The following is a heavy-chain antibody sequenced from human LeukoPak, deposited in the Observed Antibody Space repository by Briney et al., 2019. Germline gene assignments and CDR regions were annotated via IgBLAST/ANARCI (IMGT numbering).Heavy chain of an antibody. CDR2: INFSGGST. J-gene: IGHJ6*03. V-gene: IGHV1-46*01. Sequence: ASVKVSCKASGYTFTSYYMHWVRQAPGQGLEWMGIINFSGGSTSYAQKFQGRVTMTRDTSTSTAYMELSSLRSEDTAVYYCARAVGYCSSTSCYVDYYYYMDVWGKGTTVTVSS. D-gene: IGHD2-2*01. CDR1: GYTFTSYY. CDR3: ARAVGYCSSTSCYVDYYYYMDV.